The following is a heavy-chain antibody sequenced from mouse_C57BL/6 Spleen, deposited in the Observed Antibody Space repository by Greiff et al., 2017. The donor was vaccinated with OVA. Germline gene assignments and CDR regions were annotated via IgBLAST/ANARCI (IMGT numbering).Heavy chain of an antibody. J-gene: IGHJ2*01. CDR2: IYPGDGDT. CDR1: GYAFSSYW. D-gene: IGHD1-1*01. Sequence: VQLQQSGAELVKPGASVKISCKASGYAFSSYWMNWVKQRPGKGLEWIGQIYPGDGDTNYNGKFKGKATLTADKSSSTAYMQLSSLTSEDSAVYFCARTTTVVATRYYFDYWGQGTTLTVSS. V-gene: IGHV1-80*01. CDR3: ARTTTVVATRYYFDY.